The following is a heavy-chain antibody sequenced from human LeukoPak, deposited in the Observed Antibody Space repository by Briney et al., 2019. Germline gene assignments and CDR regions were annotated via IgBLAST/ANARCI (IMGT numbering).Heavy chain of an antibody. J-gene: IGHJ3*01. CDR1: GFTFSSYS. D-gene: IGHD4-23*01. CDR3: ARVWYDGNRTFDV. CDR2: ISSSSSYI. V-gene: IGHV3-21*01. Sequence: SGGSLRLSCAASGFTFSSYSMNWVRQAPGKGLEWVSSISSSSSYIYYADSVKGRFTISRDNAKNSLYLQMNSLRAEDTAVYYCARVWYDGNRTFDVWGQGTMVTVSS.